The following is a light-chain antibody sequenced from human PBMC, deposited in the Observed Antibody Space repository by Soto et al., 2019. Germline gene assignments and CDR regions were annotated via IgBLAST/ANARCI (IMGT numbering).Light chain of an antibody. CDR1: QRVSSY. V-gene: IGKV3-20*01. CDR2: DTS. CDR3: QQYGSSPLT. Sequence: EIVLTQSPGTLSLSVGERVTLSCRASQRVSSYLAWYQQTPGQAPRLLIYDTSNRATGTPDRFSGSGSGTDFTHTISRLEPEDFTVDYCQQYGSSPLTFGGGTTVEIK. J-gene: IGKJ4*01.